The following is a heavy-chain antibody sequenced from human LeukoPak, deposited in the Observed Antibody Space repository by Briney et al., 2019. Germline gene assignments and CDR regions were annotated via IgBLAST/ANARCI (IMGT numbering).Heavy chain of an antibody. CDR2: IIPIFGTA. CDR3: ARFAVHRRITVAGQFGLDY. D-gene: IGHD6-19*01. V-gene: IGHV1-69*06. CDR1: GGTFSSYD. J-gene: IGHJ4*02. Sequence: SVKVSCKASGGTFSSYDISWVRQAPGQGLEWMGAIIPIFGTANYAQKFQGRVTITADKSTSTAYMELSSLRSEDTAVYYCARFAVHRRITVAGQFGLDYWGQGTLVSVSS.